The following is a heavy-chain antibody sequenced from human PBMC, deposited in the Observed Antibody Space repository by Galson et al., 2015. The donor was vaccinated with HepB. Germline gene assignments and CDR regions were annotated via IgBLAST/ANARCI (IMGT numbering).Heavy chain of an antibody. J-gene: IGHJ4*02. CDR1: GFTFSRSG. V-gene: IGHV3-33*01. CDR3: ARGEYYYDSSGYPDH. Sequence: SLRLSCAASGFTFSRSGMHWVRQAPGKGLEWVAVIWYDGNTKYYADSVKGRFTISRDNSKNTLYLQMNSLRAEDTAVYYCARGEYYYDSSGYPDHWGQGTLVTVSS. CDR2: IWYDGNTK. D-gene: IGHD3-22*01.